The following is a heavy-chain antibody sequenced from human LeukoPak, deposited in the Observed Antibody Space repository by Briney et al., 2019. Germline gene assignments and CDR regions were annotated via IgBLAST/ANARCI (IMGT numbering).Heavy chain of an antibody. CDR3: ARGGGRGCGYGYFDY. D-gene: IGHD5-18*01. CDR1: GGSFSGYY. J-gene: IGHJ4*02. V-gene: IGHV4-34*01. Sequence: PSETLSLTCAVYGGSFSGYYWSWIRQPPGKGLEWIGEINHSGSTNYNPSLKSRVTISVDTSKNQFSLKLSSVTAADTAVYYCARGGGRGCGYGYFDYWGQGTLVTVSS. CDR2: INHSGST.